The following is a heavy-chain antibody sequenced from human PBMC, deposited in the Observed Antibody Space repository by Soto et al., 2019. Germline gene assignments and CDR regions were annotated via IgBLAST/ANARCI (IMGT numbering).Heavy chain of an antibody. Sequence: ASVKVSCKASGYTFTVYYMHWVRQAPGQGLEWMGWINPNSGGTNYAQKFQGWVTMTRDTSISTAYMELRSLRSDDTAVYYCARVGGISYGLGDYWGQGTLVTVSS. CDR2: INPNSGGT. J-gene: IGHJ4*02. D-gene: IGHD7-27*01. CDR1: GYTFTVYY. V-gene: IGHV1-2*04. CDR3: ARVGGISYGLGDY.